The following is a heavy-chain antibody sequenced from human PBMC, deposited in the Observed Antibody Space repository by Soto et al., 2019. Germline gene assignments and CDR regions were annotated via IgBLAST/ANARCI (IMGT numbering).Heavy chain of an antibody. V-gene: IGHV4-4*02. J-gene: IGHJ4*02. CDR3: ARGTWIQLWSPDY. D-gene: IGHD5-18*01. CDR1: GGSITSSNW. CDR2: IYHSGTT. Sequence: PSETLSLTCAVSGGSITSSNWWSWVRQPPGKGLEWIGEIYHSGTTNYNPSLKSRVTISVDKSKNQFSLKLTSVTAADTAVYYCARGTWIQLWSPDYWGQGTLVTV.